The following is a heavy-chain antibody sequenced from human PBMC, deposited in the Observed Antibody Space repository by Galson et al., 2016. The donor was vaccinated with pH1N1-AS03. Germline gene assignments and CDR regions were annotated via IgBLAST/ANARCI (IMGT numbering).Heavy chain of an antibody. V-gene: IGHV5-51*01. CDR2: MYPANFDT. J-gene: IGHJ5*01. CDR1: AYTFANYW. Sequence: QSGAEVKKPGESLKISCKASAYTFANYWIVWVRQMPGKGLEWMGIMYPANFDTRYSPSFQGHVTISADTSINTAYLQWSSLRASDTAMYYCARRISVTGREFGSWGQGTLVTVSS. D-gene: IGHD6-19*01. CDR3: ARRISVTGREFGS.